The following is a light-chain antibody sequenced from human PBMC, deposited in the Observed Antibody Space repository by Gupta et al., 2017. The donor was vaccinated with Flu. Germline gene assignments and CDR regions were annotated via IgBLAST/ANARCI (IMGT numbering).Light chain of an antibody. Sequence: SFVLTQPPSVSLAPGQTARITCGENNIGTKSVNCDQKKPGQAAVLVVYDDSDRPSGMPERFSGSNSGNTATLTISRVEAGDEADDYCQVWDSTSDHPGVFGGGTKLTVL. J-gene: IGLJ2*01. CDR2: DDS. CDR3: QVWDSTSDHPGV. CDR1: NIGTKS. V-gene: IGLV3-21*02.